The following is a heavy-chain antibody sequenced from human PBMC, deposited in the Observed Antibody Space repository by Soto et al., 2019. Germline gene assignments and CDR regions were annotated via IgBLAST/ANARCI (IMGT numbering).Heavy chain of an antibody. CDR3: AREGAYGSGSYSDCYFDY. V-gene: IGHV4-30-4*01. D-gene: IGHD3-10*01. Sequence: QVQLQESGPGLVKPSQTLSLTCTVSGGSISSGDYYWSWIRQPPGKGLEWIGYIYYSGSTYYNPSLKSRVTISVNTSKNQYALKLSSVTAADTAVYYCAREGAYGSGSYSDCYFDYWGQGTLVTVST. J-gene: IGHJ4*02. CDR1: GGSISSGDYY. CDR2: IYYSGST.